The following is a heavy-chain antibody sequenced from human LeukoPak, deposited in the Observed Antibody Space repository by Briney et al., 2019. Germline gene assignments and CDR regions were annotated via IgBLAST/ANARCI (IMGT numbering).Heavy chain of an antibody. V-gene: IGHV3-23*01. J-gene: IGHJ4*02. Sequence: GGSLRLSCAASGFTFSSYAMSWVRQAPGKGLEWVSAISGSGGSTYYADSVKGRFTISRDNSKDTLYLQINSLRAEDTAVYYCAIGSTYYDLWSDSYWGQGTLVTVSS. CDR3: AIGSTYYDLWSDSY. CDR1: GFTFSSYA. D-gene: IGHD3-3*01. CDR2: ISGSGGST.